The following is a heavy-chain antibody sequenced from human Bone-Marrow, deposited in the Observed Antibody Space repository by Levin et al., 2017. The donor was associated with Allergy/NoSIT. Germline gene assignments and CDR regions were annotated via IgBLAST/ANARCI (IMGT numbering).Heavy chain of an antibody. CDR2: IRRRASGGTT. CDR3: ARENWDRIDY. J-gene: IGHJ4*02. D-gene: IGHD7-27*01. CDR1: GYNFGDYA. V-gene: IGHV3-49*04. Sequence: PLGSLRLSCTVSGYNFGDYAMTWVRQPPGKGLEWVGFIRRRASGGTTEYAASVRDRFTMSRDDSKSIAYLQMDSVKIDDTAVYYCARENWDRIDYWGQGTVVTVSS.